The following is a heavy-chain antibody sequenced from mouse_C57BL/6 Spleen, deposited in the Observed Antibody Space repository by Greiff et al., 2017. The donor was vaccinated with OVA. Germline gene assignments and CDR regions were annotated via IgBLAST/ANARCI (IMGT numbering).Heavy chain of an antibody. Sequence: EVKLLESGPGLVKPSQSLSLTCSVTGYSITSGYYWNWIRQYPGNKLEWMGYISYDGSNNYNQSLKNRISITRDTSKNKFFLKLNSVTTEDTATYYCARDDGVFAYWGQGTLVTVSA. CDR2: ISYDGSN. V-gene: IGHV3-6*01. J-gene: IGHJ3*01. D-gene: IGHD2-3*01. CDR1: GYSITSGYY. CDR3: ARDDGVFAY.